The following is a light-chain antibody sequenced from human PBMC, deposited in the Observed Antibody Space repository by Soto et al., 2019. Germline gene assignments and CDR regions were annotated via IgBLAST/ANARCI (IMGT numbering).Light chain of an antibody. CDR1: SSNIGSNY. V-gene: IGLV1-47*02. J-gene: IGLJ2*01. Sequence: QSVLTQPPSASGTPGQRVIISCSGSSSNIGSNYVYWYQQLPGTAPKLLIYSSNQRPSGVPDRFSGSKSGTSASLAISGLRSEDEADYYCAAWDDSLSGWVFGGGTQLTVL. CDR3: AAWDDSLSGWV. CDR2: SSN.